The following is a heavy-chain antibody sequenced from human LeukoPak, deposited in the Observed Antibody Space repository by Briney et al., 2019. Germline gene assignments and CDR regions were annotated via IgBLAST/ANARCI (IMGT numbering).Heavy chain of an antibody. V-gene: IGHV1-69*13. CDR2: IVPDFDTS. CDR1: GGSFRNFV. J-gene: IGHJ4*02. CDR3: ASHENSDFSVNF. D-gene: IGHD4-11*01. Sequence: SVTVSCKASGGSFRNFVFSWVRQAPGQGLERMGAIVPDFDTSTYAQTFQGRVTITADESTNTAYMELSSLNSEDTAVYSCASHENSDFSVNFWGPGTLVTVSS.